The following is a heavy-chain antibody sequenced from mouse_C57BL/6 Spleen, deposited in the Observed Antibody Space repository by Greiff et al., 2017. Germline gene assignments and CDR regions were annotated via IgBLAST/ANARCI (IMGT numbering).Heavy chain of an antibody. V-gene: IGHV1-9*01. J-gene: IGHJ4*01. CDR1: GYTFTGYW. D-gene: IGHD2-4*01. CDR2: ILPGSGST. CDR3: ARTGKLWDYPSMDY. Sequence: QVQLKESGAELMKPGASVKLSCKATGYTFTGYWIEWVKQRPGHGLEWIGEILPGSGSTNYNEKFKGKATFTAERSSNTAYIQLSSLTTEDSAIYYCARTGKLWDYPSMDYGGQGTSVTVSS.